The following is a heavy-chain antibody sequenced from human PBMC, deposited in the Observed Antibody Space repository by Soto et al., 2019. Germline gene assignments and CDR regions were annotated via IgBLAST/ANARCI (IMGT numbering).Heavy chain of an antibody. V-gene: IGHV3-21*01. J-gene: IGHJ5*01. D-gene: IGHD5-12*01. Sequence: PGGSLRLSCAASGFNFNVYSMNWVRQAPGKGLEWISSIGSSSNYIHYRDSVRGRFTISRDNAKNSLYLQLDSLRVEDTAVYFCARDRGSEVFDSWGQGTLVTVSS. CDR3: ARDRGSEVFDS. CDR2: IGSSSNYI. CDR1: GFNFNVYS.